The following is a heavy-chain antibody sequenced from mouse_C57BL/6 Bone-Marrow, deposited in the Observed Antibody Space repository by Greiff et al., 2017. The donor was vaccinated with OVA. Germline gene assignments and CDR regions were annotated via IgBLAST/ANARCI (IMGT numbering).Heavy chain of an antibody. CDR2: ISSGGSYT. D-gene: IGHD1-1*01. CDR1: GFTFSSYG. V-gene: IGHV5-6*01. CDR3: ARHKPFYYSSSPWFAY. J-gene: IGHJ3*01. Sequence: EVHLVESGGDLVKPGGSLKLSCAASGFTFSSYGMSWVRQTPDKRLEWVATISSGGSYTYYPDSVKGRFTISRDNAKNTLYLQMSSLKSEDTAMYYCARHKPFYYSSSPWFAYWGQGTLVTVSA.